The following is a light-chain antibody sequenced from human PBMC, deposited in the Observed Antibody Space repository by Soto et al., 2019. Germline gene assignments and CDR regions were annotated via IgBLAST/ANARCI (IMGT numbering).Light chain of an antibody. V-gene: IGKV1-39*01. J-gene: IGKJ2*01. CDR2: AAS. CDR1: QSISSY. Sequence: DIQMTQSPSSLSASVGDRVTITCRASQSISSYLNWYQQKPVKAPKLLIYAASSLQSGVPSRFSGSGSGTDFTLTISSLQPEDFATYYCQQSYSTPPSTFGQGTKLEIK. CDR3: QQSYSTPPST.